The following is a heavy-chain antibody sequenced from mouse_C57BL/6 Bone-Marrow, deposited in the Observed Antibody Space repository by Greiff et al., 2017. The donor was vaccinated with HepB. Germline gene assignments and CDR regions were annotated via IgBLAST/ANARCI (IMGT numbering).Heavy chain of an antibody. Sequence: QVQLKQSGAELARPGASVKLSCKASGYTFTSYGISWVKQRTGQGLEWIGEIYPRSGNTYYNEKFKGKATMTADKSSSTAYMELRSLTSEDSAVYFCAREDGNSVWFGYWGQGTLGSVSA. J-gene: IGHJ3*01. CDR2: IYPRSGNT. CDR3: AREDGNSVWFGY. D-gene: IGHD2-1*01. CDR1: GYTFTSYG. V-gene: IGHV1-81*01.